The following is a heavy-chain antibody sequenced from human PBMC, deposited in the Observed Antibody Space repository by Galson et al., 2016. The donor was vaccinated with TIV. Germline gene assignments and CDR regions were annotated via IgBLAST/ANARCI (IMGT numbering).Heavy chain of an antibody. CDR2: VYEGARS. Sequence: ETLSLTCPVSGASISSGYWSWIRQPPGKGLEWIGYVYEGARSNSNPPLKSRATISVDTSQNPFSLNLSSVTAADTAVYYCARDQGGASGYWGQGTLVTVSS. D-gene: IGHD3-16*01. J-gene: IGHJ4*02. CDR3: ARDQGGASGY. V-gene: IGHV4-59*01. CDR1: GASISSGY.